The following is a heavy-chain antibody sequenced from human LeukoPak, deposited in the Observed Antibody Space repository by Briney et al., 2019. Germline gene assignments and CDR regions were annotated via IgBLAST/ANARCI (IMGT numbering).Heavy chain of an antibody. J-gene: IGHJ4*02. CDR2: ISSSGSTI. CDR3: ARLRGYSYGYADC. D-gene: IGHD5-18*01. Sequence: GGSLRLSCAASGFTFSSYSMNWVRQAPGKGLEWVSYISSSGSTIDYADSVKGRFTISRDNAKNSLYLQMNSLRVEDTAFYYCARLRGYSYGYADCWGQGTPVTVSS. V-gene: IGHV3-48*04. CDR1: GFTFSSYS.